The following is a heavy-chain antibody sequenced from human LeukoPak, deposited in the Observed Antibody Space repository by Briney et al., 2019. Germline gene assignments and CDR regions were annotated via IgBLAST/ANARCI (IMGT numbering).Heavy chain of an antibody. CDR3: ATTYSSSWYALGY. Sequence: TGGSLRLSCAASGFTFSDYGMHWVRQAPGKGLEWVALISYDGSNKDYTDSVKGRFTISRDNSKNTLYLQMNSLRAEDTAVYYCATTYSSSWYALGYWGQGTLVTVSS. V-gene: IGHV3-30*03. J-gene: IGHJ4*02. CDR1: GFTFSDYG. D-gene: IGHD6-13*01. CDR2: ISYDGSNK.